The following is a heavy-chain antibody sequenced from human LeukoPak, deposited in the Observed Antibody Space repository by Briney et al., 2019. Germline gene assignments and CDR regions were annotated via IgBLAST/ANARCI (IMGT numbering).Heavy chain of an antibody. Sequence: PSETLSLTCSVSGASISNYLWSWLRQPAGKGLEWIGRIHASASTEYNPSLKSRVTMSVDTSKNQLSLKLTSVTAADTAVYFCARDDNSIYSDDAFDIWGQGTLVTVSS. CDR3: ARDDNSIYSDDAFDI. D-gene: IGHD2/OR15-2a*01. CDR2: IHASAST. V-gene: IGHV4-4*07. CDR1: GASISNYL. J-gene: IGHJ3*02.